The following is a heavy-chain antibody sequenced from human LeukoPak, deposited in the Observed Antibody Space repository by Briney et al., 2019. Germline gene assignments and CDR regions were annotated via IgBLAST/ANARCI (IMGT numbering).Heavy chain of an antibody. J-gene: IGHJ5*02. CDR1: GFTFANHA. CDR2: IIGLSGNT. Sequence: GGSLRLSCEGSGFTFANHAMTWVRQAPGKGLEWVSGIIGLSGNTYYADSVKGRFTMSRDISKSAIYLQMNSLRVEDTAQYYCAKDKIVGGGHWDFDHWGQGTLVTVSS. V-gene: IGHV3-23*01. D-gene: IGHD7-27*01. CDR3: AKDKIVGGGHWDFDH.